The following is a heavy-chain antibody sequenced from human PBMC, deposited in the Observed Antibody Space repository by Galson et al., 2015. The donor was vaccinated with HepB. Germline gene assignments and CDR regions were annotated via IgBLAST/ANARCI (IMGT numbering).Heavy chain of an antibody. J-gene: IGHJ2*01. CDR2: IRSKANSYAT. D-gene: IGHD5-24*01. CDR1: GFTFSGSA. V-gene: IGHV3-73*01. CDR3: TRPPPRHGYNDWYFDL. Sequence: SLRLSCAASGFTFSGSAMHWVRQASGKGLEWVSRIRSKANSYATAYAASVKGRFTISRDDSKNAAYLQMNSLKTEDTAVYYCTRPPPRHGYNDWYFDLWGRGTLVTVSS.